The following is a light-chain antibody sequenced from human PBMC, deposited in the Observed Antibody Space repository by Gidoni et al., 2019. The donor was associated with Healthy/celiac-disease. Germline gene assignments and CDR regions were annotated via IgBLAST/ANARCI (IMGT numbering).Light chain of an antibody. CDR2: CAS. J-gene: IGKJ1*01. CDR1: QSVLSSSNNKNY. V-gene: IGKV4-1*01. CDR3: QQYYSTPWT. Sequence: DIVMTQSPDYLAVSLGERATINCKSSQSVLSSSNNKNYLAWYQQKPGQPPKLLIYCASTRESGVPDRFSGSGSGTDFTLTISSLQAEDVAVYYCQQYYSTPWTFGQGTKVEIK.